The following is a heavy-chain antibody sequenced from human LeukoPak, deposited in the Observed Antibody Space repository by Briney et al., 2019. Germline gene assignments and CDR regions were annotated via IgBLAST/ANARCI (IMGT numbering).Heavy chain of an antibody. CDR2: MNPNSGNT. CDR1: GYTFTSYD. V-gene: IGHV1-8*01. J-gene: IGHJ3*02. D-gene: IGHD2-15*01. Sequence: ASVKVSCKASGYTFTSYDINWVRQATGQGLEWMGWMNPNSGNTGYAQKFQGRVTMTRNTSISTAYMELSSLRSEDTAVYYCAREVVAATPDAFDIWGQGTMVTVSS. CDR3: AREVVAATPDAFDI.